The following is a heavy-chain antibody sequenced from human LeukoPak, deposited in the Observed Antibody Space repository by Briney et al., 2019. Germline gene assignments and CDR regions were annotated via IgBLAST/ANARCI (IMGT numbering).Heavy chain of an antibody. V-gene: IGHV3-21*01. D-gene: IGHD5-12*01. CDR2: ISSSSSYI. Sequence: GGSLRLSCAASGFTFSSYSMNWVRQAPGKGLEWVSSISSSSSYIYYADSVKGRFTISRDNAKNSLYPQMNSLRAEDTAVYYCARARMATKYFDYWGQGTLVTVSS. CDR3: ARARMATKYFDY. J-gene: IGHJ4*02. CDR1: GFTFSSYS.